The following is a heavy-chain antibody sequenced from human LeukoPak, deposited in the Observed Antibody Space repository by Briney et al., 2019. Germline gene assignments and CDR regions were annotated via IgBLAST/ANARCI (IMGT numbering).Heavy chain of an antibody. V-gene: IGHV4-34*01. Sequence: SETLSLTCAVYGGSFSGYYWSWIRQPPGKGLEWIGEINHSGSTNYNPSLKSRVTISVDTSKNQFSLKLSPVTAADTAVYYCARHRFFDYWGQGTLVTVSS. D-gene: IGHD3-3*01. CDR3: ARHRFFDY. CDR2: INHSGST. J-gene: IGHJ4*02. CDR1: GGSFSGYY.